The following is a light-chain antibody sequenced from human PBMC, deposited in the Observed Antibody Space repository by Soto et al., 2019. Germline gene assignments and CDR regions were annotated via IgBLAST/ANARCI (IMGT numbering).Light chain of an antibody. CDR1: QSVSSSS. CDR3: HQYGGSPPFT. V-gene: IGKV3-20*01. CDR2: GAS. Sequence: EIVLTQSPGTLSLSPGERATLSCRASQSVSSSSLVWYQQKPGQAPRLLIYGASSRATGIPDRFSGSGSGTDFTLTISRLEPEDFAVYFCHQYGGSPPFTFGPGTKLDIE. J-gene: IGKJ3*01.